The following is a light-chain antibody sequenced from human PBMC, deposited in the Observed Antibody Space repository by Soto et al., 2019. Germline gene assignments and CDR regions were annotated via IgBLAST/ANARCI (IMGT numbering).Light chain of an antibody. CDR3: QAWDSSIAV. Sequence: SYELTQPPSVSVSPGQTATITCSGDKLGDKYVCWYQQKPGQSPVVVMYQDTKRPSGIPERFSGSNSGNTATLTISGTQAMDEADYYCQAWDSSIAVFGTGTQVTVL. CDR2: QDT. J-gene: IGLJ1*01. CDR1: KLGDKY. V-gene: IGLV3-1*01.